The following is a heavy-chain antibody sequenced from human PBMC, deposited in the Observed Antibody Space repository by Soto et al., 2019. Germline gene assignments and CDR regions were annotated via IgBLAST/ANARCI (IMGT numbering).Heavy chain of an antibody. CDR3: AREVQVHTPAFVY. D-gene: IGHD3-10*01. CDR1: GGTFNTYA. CDR2: ISPMFGAA. Sequence: QVQLVQSGAEMKKPGSSVKVSCQSSGGTFNTYAMNWVRQAPGQGAEWMGDISPMFGAANYAPKFQGRVTITADESRGTSYMQLSSLTSEDTALYFCAREVQVHTPAFVYWGQGTLVTVSS. V-gene: IGHV1-69*19. J-gene: IGHJ4*02.